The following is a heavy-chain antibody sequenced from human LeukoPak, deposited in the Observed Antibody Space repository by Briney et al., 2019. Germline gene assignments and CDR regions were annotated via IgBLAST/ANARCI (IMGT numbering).Heavy chain of an antibody. CDR3: ASEKKLYGDYGRGWRNWFDP. J-gene: IGHJ5*02. CDR2: ISSSSSTI. D-gene: IGHD4-17*01. Sequence: HPGGSLRLSCAASGFTFSSYSMNWVRQAPGKGLEWVSYISSSSSTIYYADSVKGRFTISRDNAKNSLYLQMNSLRAEDTAVYYCASEKKLYGDYGRGWRNWFDPWGQGTLVTVSS. V-gene: IGHV3-48*01. CDR1: GFTFSSYS.